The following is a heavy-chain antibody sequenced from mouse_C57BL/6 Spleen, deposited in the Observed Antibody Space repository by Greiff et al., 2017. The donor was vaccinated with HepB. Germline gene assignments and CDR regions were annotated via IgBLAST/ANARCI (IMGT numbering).Heavy chain of an antibody. CDR1: GYAFSSYW. CDR3: ARVPQLVVLFDY. D-gene: IGHD1-1*01. J-gene: IGHJ2*01. Sequence: QVQLQQSGAELVKPGASVKISCKASGYAFSSYWMNWVKQRPGKGLEWIGQIYPGDGDTNYNGKFKGKATLTADKSSSTAYMQLSSLTSEDSAVYFCARVPQLVVLFDYWGQGTTLTVSS. CDR2: IYPGDGDT. V-gene: IGHV1-80*01.